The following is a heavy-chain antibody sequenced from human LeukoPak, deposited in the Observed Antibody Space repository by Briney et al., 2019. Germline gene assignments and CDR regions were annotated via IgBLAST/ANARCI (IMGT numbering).Heavy chain of an antibody. J-gene: IGHJ4*02. Sequence: ASVKVSCKASGGTFSSYAISWVRQAPGQGLEWMGIINPSGGSTSYAQKFQGRVTMTRDTSTSTVYMELSSLRSEDTAVYYCARDTEGSIIFDYWGQGTLVTVSS. D-gene: IGHD1-14*01. CDR3: ARDTEGSIIFDY. V-gene: IGHV1-46*01. CDR2: INPSGGST. CDR1: GGTFSSYA.